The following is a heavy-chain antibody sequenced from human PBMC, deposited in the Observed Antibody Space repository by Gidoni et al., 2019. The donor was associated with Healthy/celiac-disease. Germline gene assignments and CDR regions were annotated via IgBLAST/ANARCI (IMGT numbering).Heavy chain of an antibody. CDR1: GVPFISYG. CDR2: IWYDGSNK. CDR3: ARVEGGWPFFDY. V-gene: IGHV3-33*01. J-gene: IGHJ4*02. D-gene: IGHD2-15*01. Sequence: QVQLVESGGGVVRPGRSLRLPWAASGVPFISYGMHWVRQAPGQGLGWVAVIWYDGSNKYYADSVKGRFTISRDNSKNTLYLQMNSLRAEDTAVYYCARVEGGWPFFDYWGQGTLVTVSS.